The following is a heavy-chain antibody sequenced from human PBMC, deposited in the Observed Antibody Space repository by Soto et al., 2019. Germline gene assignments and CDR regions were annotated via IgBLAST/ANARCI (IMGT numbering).Heavy chain of an antibody. Sequence: SETLSLTCADSGGSISSGGYSWSWIRQPPGKGLEWIGYIYHSGSTYYNPSLKSRVTILVDRSKNQFSLKLSSVTAADTAVYYCARGEVVALGYWGQGTLVTVSS. CDR2: IYHSGST. V-gene: IGHV4-30-2*01. CDR3: ARGEVVALGY. J-gene: IGHJ4*02. D-gene: IGHD2-15*01. CDR1: GGSISSGGYS.